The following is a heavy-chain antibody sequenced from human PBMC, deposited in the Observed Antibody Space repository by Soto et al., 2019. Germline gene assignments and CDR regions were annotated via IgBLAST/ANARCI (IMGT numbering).Heavy chain of an antibody. J-gene: IGHJ5*02. CDR1: GGSISSGGYY. Sequence: SETLSLTCTVSGGSISSGGYYWSWIRQHPGKGLEWIGYIYYSGSTYYNPSLKSRVTISVDTSKNQFSLKLSSVTAADTAVYYCARGVPAAIMDTNWFDPWGQGTLVTVSS. CDR2: IYYSGST. CDR3: ARGVPAAIMDTNWFDP. D-gene: IGHD2-2*01. V-gene: IGHV4-31*03.